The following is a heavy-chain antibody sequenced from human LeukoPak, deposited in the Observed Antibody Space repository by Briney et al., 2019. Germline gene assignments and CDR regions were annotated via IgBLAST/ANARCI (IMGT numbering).Heavy chain of an antibody. CDR2: ISAYNGNT. D-gene: IGHD4-23*01. J-gene: IGHJ3*02. V-gene: IGHV1-18*01. CDR1: GYTFTSYG. CDR3: ARGGFTVVTPDAFDI. Sequence: PAASVKVSCKASGYTFTSYGISWVRQAPGQGLEWMGWISAYNGNTNYAQKLQGRVIMTTDTSTSTAYMELRSLRSDDTAVYYCARGGFTVVTPDAFDIWGQGTMVTVSS.